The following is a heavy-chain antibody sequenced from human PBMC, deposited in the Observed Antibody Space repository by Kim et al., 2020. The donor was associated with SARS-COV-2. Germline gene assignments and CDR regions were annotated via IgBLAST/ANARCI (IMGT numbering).Heavy chain of an antibody. Sequence: SETLSLTCAVYGGSFSGFFWNWIRQPPGKGLEWIGEINHSGITNYNPSHKSRVTISVDTSKNQFSLKLSSVTAADTAVYYCARSALGIWGYFDYWGQGTL. D-gene: IGHD3-16*01. J-gene: IGHJ4*02. CDR2: INHSGIT. CDR1: GGSFSGFF. CDR3: ARSALGIWGYFDY. V-gene: IGHV4-34*01.